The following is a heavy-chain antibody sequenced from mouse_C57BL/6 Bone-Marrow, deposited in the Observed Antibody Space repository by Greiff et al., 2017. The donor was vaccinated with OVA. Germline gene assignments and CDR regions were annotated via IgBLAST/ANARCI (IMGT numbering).Heavy chain of an antibody. CDR1: GYTFTSYW. CDR3: ARKGPYDGYHDWFAY. D-gene: IGHD2-3*01. J-gene: IGHJ3*01. CDR2: INPSNGGT. V-gene: IGHV1-53*01. Sequence: QVQLQQSGTELVKPGASVKLSCKASGYTFTSYWMHWVKQRPGQGLEWIGNINPSNGGTNYNEKFKSKATLTVDKSSSTAYMQLSSLTSEDSAVYYCARKGPYDGYHDWFAYWGQGTLVTVSA.